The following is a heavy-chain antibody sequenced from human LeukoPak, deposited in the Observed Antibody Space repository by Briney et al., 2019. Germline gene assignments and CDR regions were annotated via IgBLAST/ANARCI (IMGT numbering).Heavy chain of an antibody. CDR2: IYPGDSDT. J-gene: IGHJ4*02. V-gene: IGHV5-51*01. CDR3: ARQWGYYDSSGYYTTLPKVDY. CDR1: GYSFTSYW. D-gene: IGHD3-22*01. Sequence: GESLKISCKGSGYSFTSYWIGWVRRMPGKGLEWMGIIYPGDSDTRYSPSFQGQVTISADKSISTAYLQWSSLKASDTAMYYCARQWGYYDSSGYYTTLPKVDYWGQGTLVTVSP.